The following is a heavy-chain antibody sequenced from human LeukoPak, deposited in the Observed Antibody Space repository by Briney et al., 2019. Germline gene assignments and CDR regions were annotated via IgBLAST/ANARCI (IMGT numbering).Heavy chain of an antibody. D-gene: IGHD3-9*01. CDR1: GFSVSDNY. CDR3: VKEARGTTIYY. Sequence: GGSLRLSCAASGFSVSDNYMSWVRQTPGEGLECVSVILAGSTYYADSVKGRFTISRDNSKNTLYLQMDSLRAEDTAVYYCVKEARGTTIYYWGQGTLVTVSS. CDR2: ILAGST. V-gene: IGHV3-66*01. J-gene: IGHJ4*02.